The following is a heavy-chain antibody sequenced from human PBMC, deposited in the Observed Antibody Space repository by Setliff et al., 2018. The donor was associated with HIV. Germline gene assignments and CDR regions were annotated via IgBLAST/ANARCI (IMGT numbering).Heavy chain of an antibody. V-gene: IGHV3-49*04. CDR1: GFTFGDYA. CDR3: AREGWVDAFDI. J-gene: IGHJ3*02. D-gene: IGHD6-19*01. CDR2: IRSKTYGVTT. Sequence: PGGSLRLSCTGSGFTFGDYAMSWVRQAPGKGLEWVGFIRSKTYGVTTEYAASVKGRFTISRDDSKNSLYLQMNSLKTEDTAVYYCAREGWVDAFDIWGQGTMVTVSS.